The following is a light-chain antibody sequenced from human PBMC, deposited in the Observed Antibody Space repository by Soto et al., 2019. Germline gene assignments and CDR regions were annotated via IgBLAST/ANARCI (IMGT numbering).Light chain of an antibody. CDR2: GVS. Sequence: EIVMTQSQVTLSVSPGERATLSCRASQSVRSTYLAWYQQKPGQAPRLLIFGVSNRDAGIPARFSGSGSGTEFTLTISSLQSEDFAVYYCQQYGDCPLTFGGGTKVEIK. CDR3: QQYGDCPLT. V-gene: IGKV3-15*01. J-gene: IGKJ4*01. CDR1: QSVRSTY.